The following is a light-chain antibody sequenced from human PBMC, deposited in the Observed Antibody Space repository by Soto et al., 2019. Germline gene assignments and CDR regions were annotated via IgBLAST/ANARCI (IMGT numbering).Light chain of an antibody. Sequence: EIVLTQSPATLSLSPGERATLSCRASQSISNSLAWYQQKPGQAPRLLIYDASNRATGIPARFSGNGSGTDFTLTISSLEPEDFAVYYCQHRRNWPLTFGGGTKVEIK. J-gene: IGKJ4*01. CDR3: QHRRNWPLT. CDR2: DAS. CDR1: QSISNS. V-gene: IGKV3-11*01.